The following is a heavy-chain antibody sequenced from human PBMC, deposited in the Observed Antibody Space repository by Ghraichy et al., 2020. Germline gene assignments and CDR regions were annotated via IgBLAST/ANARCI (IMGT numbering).Heavy chain of an antibody. V-gene: IGHV3-74*01. D-gene: IGHD6-25*01. CDR1: GFTFSTYW. J-gene: IGHJ3*01. CDR2: INNDGSDT. CDR3: ARGGRSHAFDV. Sequence: GEPLNISCAASGFTFSTYWMHWVRHAPGKGLVWVSRINNDGSDTIYADSVKGRCTISRDNAKNILYLQMISLRAEDTAVYFCARGGRSHAFDVWGQGTMFTVS.